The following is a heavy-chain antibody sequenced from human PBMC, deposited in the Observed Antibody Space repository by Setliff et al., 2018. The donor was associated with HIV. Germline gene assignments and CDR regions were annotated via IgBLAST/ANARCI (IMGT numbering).Heavy chain of an antibody. V-gene: IGHV6-1*01. D-gene: IGHD5-18*01. J-gene: IGHJ4*02. Sequence: SQTLSFTCAISGDSVSSDSAAWNWIRQSPSRGLEWLARTYHRSKWYTDYAVSVKSRITINPDTSRNQFSLQLSSVIPDDSAVYFCARGGITAYYFDHWAQGTLVTVSS. CDR1: GDSVSSDSAA. CDR3: ARGGITAYYFDH. CDR2: TYHRSKWYT.